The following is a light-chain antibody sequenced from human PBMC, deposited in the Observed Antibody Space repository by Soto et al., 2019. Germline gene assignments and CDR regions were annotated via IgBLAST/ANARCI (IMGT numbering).Light chain of an antibody. V-gene: IGKV3-20*01. CDR2: GAS. CDR3: QQYGSSPWT. Sequence: EIVLTQSPRTLSLSPGEGATLSCRASQSVSSSYLAWYQQKPGQAPRLLIYGASSRATGIPDRFSGSGSGTDFTLTISRLEPEDFAVYYCQQYGSSPWTFGQGTKVEIK. J-gene: IGKJ1*01. CDR1: QSVSSSY.